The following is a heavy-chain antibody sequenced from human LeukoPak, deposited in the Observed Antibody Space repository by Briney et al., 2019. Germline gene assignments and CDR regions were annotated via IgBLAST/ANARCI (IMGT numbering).Heavy chain of an antibody. J-gene: IGHJ4*02. Sequence: PSETLSLTCTVPGGSVSSDSYYWVWVRQPPGKGLEWTGSINYSGTTFYSSSLKSRITLSMDASKNQFSLRLTSVTAADTAVYYCARLGTYSGNLFDNWGQGTLVTVSS. D-gene: IGHD1-26*01. CDR2: INYSGTT. CDR1: GGSVSSDSYY. CDR3: ARLGTYSGNLFDN. V-gene: IGHV4-39*01.